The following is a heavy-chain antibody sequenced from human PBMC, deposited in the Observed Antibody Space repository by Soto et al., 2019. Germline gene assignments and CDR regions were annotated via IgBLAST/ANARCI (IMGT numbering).Heavy chain of an antibody. J-gene: IGHJ4*02. D-gene: IGHD3-10*01. CDR1: GFTFSSYS. Sequence: EVQLVESGGGLVQPGGSLRLSCAASGFTFSSYSMNWVRQAPGKGLEWVSYISSSSSTIYYADSVKGRFTISRDNAKNSRYLQINSLRDEDTAVYYCAPEPPGKGGSDYWGQGTLVTVSA. CDR3: APEPPGKGGSDY. CDR2: ISSSSSTI. V-gene: IGHV3-48*02.